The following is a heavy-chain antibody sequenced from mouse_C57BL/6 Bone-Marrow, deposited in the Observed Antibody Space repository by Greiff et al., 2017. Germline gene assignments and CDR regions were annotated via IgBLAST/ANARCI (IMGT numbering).Heavy chain of an antibody. CDR2: IHPNSGST. CDR3: ERAYGSSYAYAMVF. Sequence: QVQLQQPVAELVRPGASVKLSCKASGYTFTNTWMHWVKQRPGQGLEWIGMIHPNSGSTKYNAKFKSKATLTEDKSSSTAYMQLSSLTSEDSAVYYCERAYGSSYAYAMVFWGQGTSVTVSA. V-gene: IGHV1-64*01. D-gene: IGHD1-1*01. CDR1: GYTFTNTW. J-gene: IGHJ4*01.